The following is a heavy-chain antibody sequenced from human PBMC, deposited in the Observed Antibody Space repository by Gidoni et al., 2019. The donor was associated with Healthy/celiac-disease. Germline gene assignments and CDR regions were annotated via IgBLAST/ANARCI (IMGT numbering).Heavy chain of an antibody. D-gene: IGHD5-18*01. CDR3: ARQLFEQIQLWSPNWFDP. CDR1: GGSISSSSYY. V-gene: IGHV4-39*01. J-gene: IGHJ5*02. CDR2: IYYSGST. Sequence: QLQLQESGPGLVKPSETLSLTCTVSGGSISSSSYYWGWIRQPPGKGLEWIGSIYYSGSTYYNPSLKSRVTISVDTSKNQFSLKLSSVTAADTAVYYCARQLFEQIQLWSPNWFDPWGQGTLVTVSS.